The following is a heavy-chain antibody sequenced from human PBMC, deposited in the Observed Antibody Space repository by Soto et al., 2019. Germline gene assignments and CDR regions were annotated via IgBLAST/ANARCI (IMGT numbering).Heavy chain of an antibody. CDR1: GMSFNGNY. J-gene: IGHJ6*02. CDR3: ARVGFNWNDDYYGMDV. CDR2: INHSGST. D-gene: IGHD1-20*01. Sequence: SDTLSLTCAFDGMSFNGNYWRWIRKTTGKGLEWIREINHSGSTNYNPSLKSRVTISVDTSMNQFSLKLSSVTAADTVVYYCARVGFNWNDDYYGMDVWGRGTTVT. V-gene: IGHV4-34*01.